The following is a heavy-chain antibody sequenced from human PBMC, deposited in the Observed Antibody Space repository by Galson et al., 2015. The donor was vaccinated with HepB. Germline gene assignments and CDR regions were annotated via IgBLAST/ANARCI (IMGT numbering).Heavy chain of an antibody. J-gene: IGHJ4*02. CDR1: GFTFSSYA. CDR2: ISGSGGST. V-gene: IGHV3-23*01. CDR3: AKGVPSGMTATVFDL. Sequence: SLRLSCAASGFTFSSYAMSWVRQAPGKGLEWASVISGSGGSTDYTDSVKGRFTISRDNAKNTLYLQMNSLRAEDTAVYYCAKGVPSGMTATVFDLWGQGTLVTVSS. D-gene: IGHD5-18*01.